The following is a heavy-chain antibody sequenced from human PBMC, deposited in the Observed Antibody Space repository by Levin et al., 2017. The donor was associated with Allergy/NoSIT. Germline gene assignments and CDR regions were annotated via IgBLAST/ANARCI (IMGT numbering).Heavy chain of an antibody. CDR3: ARLFGGSSFDY. CDR2: INPNSGGT. J-gene: IGHJ4*02. Sequence: GESLKISCKASGYTFTGYYMHWVRQAPGQGLEWMGRINPNSGGTNYAQKFQGRVTMTRDTSISTAYMELSRLRSDDTAVYYCARLFGGSSFDYWGQGTLVTVSS. CDR1: GYTFTGYY. V-gene: IGHV1-2*06. D-gene: IGHD3-3*01.